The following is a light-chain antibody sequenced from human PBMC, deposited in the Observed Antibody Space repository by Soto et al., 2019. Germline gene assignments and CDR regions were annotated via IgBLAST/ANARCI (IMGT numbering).Light chain of an antibody. CDR1: QSISRT. CDR2: GAS. J-gene: IGKJ1*01. Sequence: EILMTQSPATLSVSPGEGLTLSCRASQSISRTLAWYQQRPGQAPRLLIYGASSRATGVPARFTGSGSGTDFTLTISRLEPEDFAVYYCQQYGSLSWTFGQGTKVDIK. CDR3: QQYGSLSWT. V-gene: IGKV3-15*01.